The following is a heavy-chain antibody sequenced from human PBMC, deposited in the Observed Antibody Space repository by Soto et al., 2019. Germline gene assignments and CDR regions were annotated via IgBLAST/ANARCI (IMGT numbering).Heavy chain of an antibody. D-gene: IGHD3-9*01. J-gene: IGHJ6*02. V-gene: IGHV3-23*01. CDR3: AREQSADWYNSGMDV. Sequence: GGSLRLSCAASGFTFSSYAMSWVRQAPAKGLEWVSAISGRGGSTYYADSVKGRFTISRDNSKNTLYLQMNSLRPEDTAVYFGAREQSADWYNSGMDVWGQGTRVTV. CDR2: ISGRGGST. CDR1: GFTFSSYA.